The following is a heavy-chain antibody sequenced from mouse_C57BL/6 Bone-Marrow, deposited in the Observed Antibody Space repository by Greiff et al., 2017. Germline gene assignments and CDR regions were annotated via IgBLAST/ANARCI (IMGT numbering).Heavy chain of an antibody. V-gene: IGHV1-80*01. CDR1: GYAFSSYW. J-gene: IGHJ2*01. Sequence: QVQLQQSGAELVKPGASVKISCKASGYAFSSYWMNWVKQRPGKGLEWIGQIYPGDGDTNYNGNFKGKATLTADKSSSTAYMQLSSLTSEDSAVYFCARYYGSSYSYYFDYWGQGTTLTVSS. CDR2: IYPGDGDT. CDR3: ARYYGSSYSYYFDY. D-gene: IGHD1-1*01.